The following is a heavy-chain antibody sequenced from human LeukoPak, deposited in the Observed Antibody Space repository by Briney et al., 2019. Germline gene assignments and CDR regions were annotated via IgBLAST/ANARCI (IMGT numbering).Heavy chain of an antibody. CDR1: GFTFSRYW. CDR3: WVYYFDASAYYALDY. V-gene: IGHV3-74*01. Sequence: PGGSVRLSCAASGFTFSRYWMHWVRHVPGKGLYWVSRINPDGSSTNYADSVQGRFTISRDNAKNTLYLQMSSLRADDTAIYYCWVYYFDASAYYALDYWGRGTLVTVSS. D-gene: IGHD3-22*01. J-gene: IGHJ4*02. CDR2: INPDGSST.